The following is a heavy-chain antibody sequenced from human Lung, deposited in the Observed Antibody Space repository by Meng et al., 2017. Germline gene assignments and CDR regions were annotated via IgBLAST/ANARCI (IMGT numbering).Heavy chain of an antibody. CDR3: ARDEDISAAGKLFGDY. Sequence: QVLLVQSGPEVKKPGASVKLSCKPSGYTFAAYWIHWLRQAPGQWLEWMGRIDPNNDHTQYAQNFQGRVTMTSDTSISTVYMELNGLRSDDTAVYYCARDEDISAAGKLFGDYWGQGTLVTVSS. V-gene: IGHV1-2*06. CDR1: GYTFAAYW. D-gene: IGHD6-13*01. CDR2: IDPNNDHT. J-gene: IGHJ4*02.